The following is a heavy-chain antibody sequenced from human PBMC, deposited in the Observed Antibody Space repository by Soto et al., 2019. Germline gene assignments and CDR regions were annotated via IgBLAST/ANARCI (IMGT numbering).Heavy chain of an antibody. CDR3: ARGVFWFGASEVWFDP. J-gene: IGHJ5*02. CDR1: GYTFTGYY. D-gene: IGHD3-10*01. Sequence: ASVKVSCKASGYTFTGYYMQWVRQAPGQGLDWMGWINPNSGGTNYAQKFQGRVTMTSDTSISTAYMELSRLRSDDTAVYYCARGVFWFGASEVWFDPWGQGTLVTVSS. CDR2: INPNSGGT. V-gene: IGHV1-2*02.